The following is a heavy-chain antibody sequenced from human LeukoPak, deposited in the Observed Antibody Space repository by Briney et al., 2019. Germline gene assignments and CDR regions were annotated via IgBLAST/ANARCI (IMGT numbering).Heavy chain of an antibody. Sequence: GASVRVSCTASGYTFTSYGISWVRQAPGQGLEWMARISAYNGNTDYAQNLRGRVTMTTDTSTSTAYMELRSLSSDDKAVYYCARDSVDGSGTYYNDSPDYWGQGTLVTVSS. CDR2: ISAYNGNT. V-gene: IGHV1-18*01. D-gene: IGHD3-10*01. CDR3: ARDSVDGSGTYYNDSPDY. CDR1: GYTFTSYG. J-gene: IGHJ4*02.